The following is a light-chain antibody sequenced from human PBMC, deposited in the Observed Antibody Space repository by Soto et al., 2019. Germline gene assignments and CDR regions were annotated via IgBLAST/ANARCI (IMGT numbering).Light chain of an antibody. J-gene: IGKJ1*01. V-gene: IGKV1-17*01. CDR3: LQYNSYPRT. CDR1: QSISSY. CDR2: AAS. Sequence: DIQMPQSPSSLSASVGDRVAITCRASQSISSYLNWYQQKPGKAPKRLIYAASSLQSGAPPRFSGSGSGTDFTLTIRSLQSEDFATYFCLQYNSYPRTFGQGTKVDIK.